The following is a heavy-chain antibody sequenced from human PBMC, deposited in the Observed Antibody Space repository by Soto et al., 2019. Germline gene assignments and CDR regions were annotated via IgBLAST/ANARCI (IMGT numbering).Heavy chain of an antibody. CDR3: ARRAFGSSRSFDL. Sequence: EVQLLESGGALVQPGGSLRLSCAASGFAFSSHPMSWVRQAPERGLEWVSGISDGGDLTYNADSVKGRFTISRDNSKNILFLQMNSLRAEDTALYYCARRAFGSSRSFDLWGQGTMVTVSS. J-gene: IGHJ3*01. V-gene: IGHV3-23*01. CDR2: ISDGGDLT. CDR1: GFAFSSHP. D-gene: IGHD6-6*01.